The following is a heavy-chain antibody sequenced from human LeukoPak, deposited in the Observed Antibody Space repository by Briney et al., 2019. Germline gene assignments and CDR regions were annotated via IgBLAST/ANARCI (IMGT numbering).Heavy chain of an antibody. D-gene: IGHD3-22*01. Sequence: SETLSLTCTVSGGSISSYHWSWIRQPAGEGLEWIGRIYTSGSTNYNPSLKSRVTMSVDTSKNQFSLKLSSVTAADTAVYYCARAPTYYYDSSGHYYWYFDLWGRGTLVTVSS. V-gene: IGHV4-4*07. CDR1: GGSISSYH. CDR2: IYTSGST. CDR3: ARAPTYYYDSSGHYYWYFDL. J-gene: IGHJ2*01.